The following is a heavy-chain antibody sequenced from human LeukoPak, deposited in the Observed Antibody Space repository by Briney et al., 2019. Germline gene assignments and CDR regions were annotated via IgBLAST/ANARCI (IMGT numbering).Heavy chain of an antibody. V-gene: IGHV4-34*01. Sequence: SETLSLTCAVYGGSFSGYYWSWIRQPPGKGLEWIGEINHSGSTNYNPSLKSRVTISVDTSKNQFSLKLSSVTAADTAVYYCASLADYYDSSGYRGDFDYRGKGTLVTVSS. CDR1: GGSFSGYY. CDR2: INHSGST. D-gene: IGHD3-22*01. J-gene: IGHJ4*02. CDR3: ASLADYYDSSGYRGDFDY.